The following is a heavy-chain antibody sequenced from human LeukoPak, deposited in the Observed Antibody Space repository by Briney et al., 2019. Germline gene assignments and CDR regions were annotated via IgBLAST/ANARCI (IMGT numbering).Heavy chain of an antibody. CDR3: ARVKQWQPRSTWFDP. J-gene: IGHJ5*02. Sequence: ASVKVSCKASGYTFTSYGIGWVRQAPGQGLEWMGWISAYNGNTNYAQKLQGRVTMTTDTSTSTAYMELRSLRSDDTAVYYCARVKQWQPRSTWFDPWGQGTLVTVSS. CDR1: GYTFTSYG. CDR2: ISAYNGNT. V-gene: IGHV1-18*04. D-gene: IGHD6-19*01.